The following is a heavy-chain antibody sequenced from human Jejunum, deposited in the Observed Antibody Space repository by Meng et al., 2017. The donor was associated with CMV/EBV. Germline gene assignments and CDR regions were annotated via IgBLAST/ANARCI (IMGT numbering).Heavy chain of an antibody. CDR3: VSEPYDTLTGLPGWYFDT. J-gene: IGHJ4*02. V-gene: IGHV3-33*01. CDR1: SYG. CDR2: VRYDGSNK. D-gene: IGHD3-9*01. Sequence: SYGMHWVRQAPGKGLEWVAFVRYDGSNKNYADSVKGRFSISRDNAKNSLYLQMNSLRAEDTAVYYCVSEPYDTLTGLPGWYFDTWGQGALVTVSS.